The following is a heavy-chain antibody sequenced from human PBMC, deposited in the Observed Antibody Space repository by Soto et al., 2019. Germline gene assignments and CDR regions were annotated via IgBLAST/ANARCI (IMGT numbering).Heavy chain of an antibody. Sequence: QVQLVQSGAEEKKPGASVKVSCKASGYTFTSYAMHWVRQAPGQRLEWMGWINAGNGNTKYSQKFQGRVTITRDTSASTAYTKLSSLRSEETAVYYCARGSGYYYWDDYWGQGTLVTVSS. CDR2: INAGNGNT. V-gene: IGHV1-3*05. D-gene: IGHD3-22*01. CDR3: ARGSGYYYWDDY. J-gene: IGHJ4*02. CDR1: GYTFTSYA.